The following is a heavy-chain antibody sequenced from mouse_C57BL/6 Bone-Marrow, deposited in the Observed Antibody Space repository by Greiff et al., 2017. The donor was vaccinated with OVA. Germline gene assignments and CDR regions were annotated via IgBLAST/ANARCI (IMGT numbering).Heavy chain of an antibody. Sequence: VQLQQPGAELVKPGASVKLSCKASGYTFTSYWMHWVKQRPGQGLEWIGMIHPNSGSTNYNEKFKSKATLTVDKSSSTAYMQLSSLTSEDSAVYYCSFPGFPYAMDYWGQGTSVTVSS. CDR1: GYTFTSYW. V-gene: IGHV1-64*01. CDR3: SFPGFPYAMDY. J-gene: IGHJ4*01. D-gene: IGHD2-2*01. CDR2: IHPNSGST.